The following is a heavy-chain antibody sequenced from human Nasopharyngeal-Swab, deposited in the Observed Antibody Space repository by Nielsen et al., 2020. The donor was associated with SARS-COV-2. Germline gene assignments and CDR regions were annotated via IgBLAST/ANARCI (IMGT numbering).Heavy chain of an antibody. CDR1: GYNFNRND. D-gene: IGHD3/OR15-3a*01. J-gene: IGHJ5*02. V-gene: IGHV1-8*01. CDR2: MNPKSGEV. CDR3: ARGVFGLDHSWFDP. Sequence: ASVKVSCKCSGYNFNRNDINWVRQAPGQGLEWMGWMNPKSGEVGYEQKFQGRVTMTRNTATATAYMELSGLRHEDTAVYYCARGVFGLDHSWFDPWGQGTLVTVSS.